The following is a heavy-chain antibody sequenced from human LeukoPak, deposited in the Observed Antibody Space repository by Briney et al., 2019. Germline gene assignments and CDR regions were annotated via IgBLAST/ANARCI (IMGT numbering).Heavy chain of an antibody. J-gene: IGHJ4*02. Sequence: GASVKVSCKASGYTFTDYGISWVRQAPGQGLEWMGGIIPIFGTANYAQKFQGRVTITADESTSTAYMELSSLRSEDTAVYYCASGGTLDYDFWSGPGFDYWGQGTLVTVSS. D-gene: IGHD3-3*01. CDR1: GYTFTDYG. V-gene: IGHV1-69*13. CDR3: ASGGTLDYDFWSGPGFDY. CDR2: IIPIFGTA.